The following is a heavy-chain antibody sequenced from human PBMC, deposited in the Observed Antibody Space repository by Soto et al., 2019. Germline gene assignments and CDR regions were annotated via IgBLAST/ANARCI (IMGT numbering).Heavy chain of an antibody. D-gene: IGHD2-15*01. V-gene: IGHV3-7*01. CDR1: GFTFSSYW. CDR3: ARDHVVAATWGRYYYYGMDV. Sequence: GGSLRLSCAASGFTFSSYWMSWVRQAPGKGLEWVANIKQDGSEKYYVDSVKGRFTISRDNAKNSLYLQMNSLRAEDTAVYYCARDHVVAATWGRYYYYGMDVWGQGTTVTVSS. J-gene: IGHJ6*02. CDR2: IKQDGSEK.